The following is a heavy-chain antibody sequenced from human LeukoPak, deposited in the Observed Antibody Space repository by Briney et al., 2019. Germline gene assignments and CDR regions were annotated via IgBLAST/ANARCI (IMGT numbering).Heavy chain of an antibody. D-gene: IGHD3-10*01. CDR2: MNPNSGNT. J-gene: IGHJ6*02. Sequence: ASVKVSCKASGYTFTSYDINWVRQATGQGLEWMGWMNPNSGNTGYAQEFQGRVTMTRNTSISTAYMELSSLRSEDTAVYYCARATYYYGSGDYYYGMDVWGQGTTVTVSS. CDR3: ARATYYYGSGDYYYGMDV. V-gene: IGHV1-8*01. CDR1: GYTFTSYD.